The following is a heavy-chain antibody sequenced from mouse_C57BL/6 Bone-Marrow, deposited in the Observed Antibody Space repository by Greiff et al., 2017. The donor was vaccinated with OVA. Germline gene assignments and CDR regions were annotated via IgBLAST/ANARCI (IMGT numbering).Heavy chain of an antibody. CDR3: ARGGYGNYAMDY. Sequence: DVKLVESEGGLVQPGSSMKLSCTASGFTFSDYYMAWVRQVPEKGLEWVANINYDGSSTYYLDSLKSRFIISRDNAKNILYLQMSSLKSEDTATYYCARGGYGNYAMDYWGQGTSVTVSS. V-gene: IGHV5-16*01. CDR1: GFTFSDYY. J-gene: IGHJ4*01. CDR2: INYDGSST. D-gene: IGHD2-10*02.